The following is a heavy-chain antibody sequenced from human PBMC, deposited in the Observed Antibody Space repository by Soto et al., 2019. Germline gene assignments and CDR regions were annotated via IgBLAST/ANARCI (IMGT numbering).Heavy chain of an antibody. D-gene: IGHD3-10*01. J-gene: IGHJ6*02. CDR1: GYSFTSYW. CDR3: ARHAKYGSGSYYYYYYGMDV. Sequence: ESXKISGQVSGYSFTSYWIGWVREIPGKGLEWMGIIYPGDSDTRYSPSFQGQVTISADKSISTAYLQWSSLKASDTAMYYCARHAKYGSGSYYYYYYGMDVWGQGTTVTVSS. CDR2: IYPGDSDT. V-gene: IGHV5-51*01.